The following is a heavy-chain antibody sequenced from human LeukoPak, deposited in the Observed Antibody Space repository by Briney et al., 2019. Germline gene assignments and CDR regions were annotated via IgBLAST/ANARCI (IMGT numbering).Heavy chain of an antibody. CDR1: GFTFSSYW. D-gene: IGHD1-1*01. CDR3: ASAPKTTAPIDY. CDR2: INSDGSST. V-gene: IGHV3-74*01. Sequence: GGSLRLSCAASGFTFSSYWMHWVRQAPGKGLVWVSRINSDGSSTSYADSVKGRFTISRDNAKNTLYLQMNSLRAEDTAVYYCASAPKTTAPIDYWGQGTLVTVSS. J-gene: IGHJ4*02.